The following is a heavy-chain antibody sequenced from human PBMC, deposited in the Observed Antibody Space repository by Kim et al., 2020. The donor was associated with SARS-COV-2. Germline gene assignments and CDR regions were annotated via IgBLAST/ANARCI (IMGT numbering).Heavy chain of an antibody. V-gene: IGHV1-46*01. J-gene: IGHJ4*02. CDR3: ARVVVVTAIPDY. D-gene: IGHD2-21*02. Sequence: SYAQKFQGRLTMTRDTSTSTVYMELSSLRSEDTAVYYCARVVVVTAIPDYWGQGTLVTVSS.